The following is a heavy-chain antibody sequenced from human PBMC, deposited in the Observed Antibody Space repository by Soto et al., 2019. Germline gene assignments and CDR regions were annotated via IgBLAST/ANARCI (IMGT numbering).Heavy chain of an antibody. Sequence: GGSLRLSCAASGFTFSSYTMNWVRQAPGNGLEWVSSISSSSSYIYYADSMKGRFTISRDNARDSLYLQMNSLRAEDTAVYYCARVPDYGDSWGQGTLVTVSS. CDR3: ARVPDYGDS. V-gene: IGHV3-21*01. J-gene: IGHJ4*02. CDR1: GFTFSSYT. CDR2: ISSSSSYI.